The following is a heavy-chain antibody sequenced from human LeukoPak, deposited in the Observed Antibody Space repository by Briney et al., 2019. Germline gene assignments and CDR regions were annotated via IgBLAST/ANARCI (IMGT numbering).Heavy chain of an antibody. CDR1: GFTFSSYA. V-gene: IGHV3-23*01. Sequence: QTGGSLRLSCAASGFTFSSYAMYWVRQAPGKRLEWVSAISGSGGSTYYADSVKGRFTISRDNSKNTLYLQMNSLRAEDTAVYYCAKGQSYYYYGMDVWGQGTTVTVSS. CDR3: AKGQSYYYYGMDV. J-gene: IGHJ6*02. CDR2: ISGSGGST.